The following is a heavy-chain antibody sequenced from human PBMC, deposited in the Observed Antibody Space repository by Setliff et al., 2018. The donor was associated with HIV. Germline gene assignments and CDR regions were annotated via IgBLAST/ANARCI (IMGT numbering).Heavy chain of an antibody. V-gene: IGHV1-18*01. CDR2: ISGYNGWT. CDR3: ARWVDDNSEGSYYHYMDV. Sequence: ASVKVSCKASGYTFTSYGVSWVRQAPGQGLEWMGLISGYNGWTKYPQKFQGRVTMTTDTSTSTVYMELTSLTSDDTAVYYCARWVDDNSEGSYYHYMDVWGNGASVTIS. CDR1: GYTFTSYG. J-gene: IGHJ6*03. D-gene: IGHD6-25*01.